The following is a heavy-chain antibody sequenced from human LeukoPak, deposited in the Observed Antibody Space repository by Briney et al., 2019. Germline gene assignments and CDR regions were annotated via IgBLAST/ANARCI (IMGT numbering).Heavy chain of an antibody. CDR1: GFTFSSYG. D-gene: IGHD6-19*01. V-gene: IGHV3-30*02. J-gene: IGHJ4*02. CDR2: IRYDGSNK. Sequence: GGSLRLSCAASGFTFSSYGMHWVRQAPGKGLEWVAFIRYDGSNKYYADSVKGRFTISRDNSENTLYLQMNSLRAEDTAVYYCARGRYGYSSGWYVNWGQGTLVTVSS. CDR3: ARGRYGYSSGWYVN.